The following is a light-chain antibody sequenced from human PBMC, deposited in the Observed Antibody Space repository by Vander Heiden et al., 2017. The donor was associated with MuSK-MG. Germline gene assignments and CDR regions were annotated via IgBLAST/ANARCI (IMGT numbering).Light chain of an antibody. Sequence: DIQLTQSPSFVSASVGDRVTITCRASQGISSYLAWYQQKPGKAPKLLIYAASTLQSGVPSRFSGSGYGTEFTLTISSRQPEDFALYYCQQLNCYPLGTFGQGTRLEIK. CDR1: QGISSY. V-gene: IGKV1-9*01. J-gene: IGKJ5*01. CDR2: AAS. CDR3: QQLNCYPLGT.